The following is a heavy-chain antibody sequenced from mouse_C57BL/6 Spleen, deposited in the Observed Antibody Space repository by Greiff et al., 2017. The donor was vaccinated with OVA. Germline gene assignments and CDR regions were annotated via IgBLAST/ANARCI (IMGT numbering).Heavy chain of an antibody. J-gene: IGHJ2*01. D-gene: IGHD1-3*01. V-gene: IGHV1-26*01. CDR1: GYTFTDYY. CDR2: INPNNGGT. CDR3: ASKVGGY. Sequence: VQLQQSGPELVKPGASVKISCKASGYTFTDYYMNWVKQSHVKSLEWIGDINPNNGGTSYNQKFKGKATLTVDKSSSTAYMELRSLTSEDSAVYYCASKVGGYWGQGTTLTVSS.